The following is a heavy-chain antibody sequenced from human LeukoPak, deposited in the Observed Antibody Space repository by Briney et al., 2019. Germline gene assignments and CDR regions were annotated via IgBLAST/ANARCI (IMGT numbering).Heavy chain of an antibody. CDR3: ARDGGGNSYGVPYFDY. Sequence: SVKVSCKASGYTFTSYGISWVRQAPGQGLEWMGRILPIVGIANYAQKFQGRVTITADKSTSTAYMELSSLRSEDTAVYYCARDGGGNSYGVPYFDYWGQGTLVTVSS. J-gene: IGHJ4*02. V-gene: IGHV1-69*04. D-gene: IGHD4-23*01. CDR2: ILPIVGIA. CDR1: GYTFTSYG.